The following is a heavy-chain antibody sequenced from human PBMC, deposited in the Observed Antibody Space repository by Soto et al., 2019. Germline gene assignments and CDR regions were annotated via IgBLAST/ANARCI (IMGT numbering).Heavy chain of an antibody. CDR1: GFTFSSYA. V-gene: IGHV3-30-3*01. D-gene: IGHD5-18*01. CDR3: AREGGYSYGGYYFDY. CDR2: ISSDGSNK. Sequence: QVQLVESGGGVVQPGRSLRLSCAASGFTFSSYAMHWVRQAPGKGLEWVAVISSDGSNKYYADSVKGRFTISRDNSKNPLYLPMNSLRAEDTAVYYCAREGGYSYGGYYFDYWGQGTLVTVSS. J-gene: IGHJ4*02.